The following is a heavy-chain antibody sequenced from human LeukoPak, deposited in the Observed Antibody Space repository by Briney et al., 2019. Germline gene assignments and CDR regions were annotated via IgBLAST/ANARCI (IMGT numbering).Heavy chain of an antibody. CDR3: ASGGLRWTLNPDY. V-gene: IGHV3-23*01. Sequence: GGSLRLSCAASGFFFSNYPMTWVRQAPGGGLEWVSDISDNGHAVHYADSVKGRFTISRDNIQNTLDLQMNSLRGDDTAIYYCASGGLRWTLNPDYWGQGVLVTVSS. J-gene: IGHJ4*02. CDR2: ISDNGHAV. CDR1: GFFFSNYP. D-gene: IGHD3-3*01.